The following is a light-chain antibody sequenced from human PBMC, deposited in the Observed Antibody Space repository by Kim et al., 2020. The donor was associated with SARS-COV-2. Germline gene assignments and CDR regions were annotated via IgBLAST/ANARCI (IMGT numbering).Light chain of an antibody. CDR3: QTWGSGFRV. CDR1: RDYGHYA. J-gene: IGLJ1*01. CDR2: LNNDGCY. Sequence: AVTLTCGRSRDYGHYAIAWLQHRPVKGPRCLMQLNNDGCYEQADRIPDRFSGYRSWAERYLTISSLLSGDEADYYCQTWGSGFRVFGSGTKVTVL. V-gene: IGLV4-69*01.